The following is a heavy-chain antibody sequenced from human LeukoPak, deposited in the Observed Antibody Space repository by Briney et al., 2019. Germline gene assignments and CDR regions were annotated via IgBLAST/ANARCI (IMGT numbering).Heavy chain of an antibody. J-gene: IGHJ4*02. D-gene: IGHD4-23*01. Sequence: KPGGSLRLSCAASGFTFSSYSMNWVRQAPGKGLEWVSSIGYSSYIYYADSVKGRFTISRDNAKSSLYLQLNSLRAEDTAVYYCARGATVITPPLDYWGQGTLVTVSS. CDR3: ARGATVITPPLDY. CDR1: GFTFSSYS. CDR2: IGYSSYI. V-gene: IGHV3-21*01.